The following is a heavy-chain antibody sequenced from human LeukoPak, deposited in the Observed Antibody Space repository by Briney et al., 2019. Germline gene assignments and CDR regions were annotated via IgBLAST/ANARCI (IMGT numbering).Heavy chain of an antibody. D-gene: IGHD1-26*01. J-gene: IGHJ3*02. CDR2: IYSGGST. V-gene: IGHV3-53*01. Sequence: GGSLRLSCAASGFTVSNNYMSWVRQAPGKGLEWVSLIYSGGSTDYADSVKGRFTISRDNSKNTLYLQMSSLRAEDTAVYYCARGGDIVGTSRSAFDIWGQGTMVTVSS. CDR3: ARGGDIVGTSRSAFDI. CDR1: GFTVSNNY.